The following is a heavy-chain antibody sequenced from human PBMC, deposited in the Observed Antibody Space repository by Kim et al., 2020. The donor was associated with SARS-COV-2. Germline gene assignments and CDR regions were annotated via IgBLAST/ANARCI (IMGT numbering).Heavy chain of an antibody. J-gene: IGHJ6*02. CDR1: GGSISSYY. Sequence: SETLSLTCTVSGGSISSYYLSWIRQPPGKGLEWIGYIYYSGGTNFNPSLKSRVTISVDTSKNQFSLKLSSVTAADTAVYYCARAKWFGELFDYYGMDVWGQGTTVTVSS. CDR2: IYYSGGT. CDR3: ARAKWFGELFDYYGMDV. D-gene: IGHD3-10*01. V-gene: IGHV4-59*01.